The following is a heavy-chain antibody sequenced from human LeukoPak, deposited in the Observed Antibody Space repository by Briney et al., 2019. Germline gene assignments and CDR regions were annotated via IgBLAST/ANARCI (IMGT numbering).Heavy chain of an antibody. CDR2: IYYSGST. CDR1: GGSPSSGDYY. V-gene: IGHV4-30-4*08. D-gene: IGHD4-23*01. J-gene: IGHJ4*02. Sequence: SQTLSLTCTVSGGSPSSGDYYWSWIRQPPGKGLEWIGYIYYSGSTYYNPSLKSRVTISVDTSKNQFSLKLSSVTAADTAVYYCAREVRTTNYGGHVDYWGQGTLVTVSS. CDR3: AREVRTTNYGGHVDY.